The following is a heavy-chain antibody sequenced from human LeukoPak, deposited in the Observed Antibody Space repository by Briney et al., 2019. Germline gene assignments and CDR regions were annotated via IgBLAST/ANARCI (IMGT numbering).Heavy chain of an antibody. J-gene: IGHJ6*03. CDR3: ASRMVRGVSDYYYYMDV. D-gene: IGHD3-10*01. Sequence: SVKVSCKTSGGTFSTYIISWVRQGPGQGLEWMGGSIPIFGTATYAQKFQGRVTITADESTSTVYLELSSLRSDDAAVYYCASRMVRGVSDYYYYMDVWGKGTTVTISS. CDR2: SIPIFGTA. CDR1: GGTFSTYI. V-gene: IGHV1-69*13.